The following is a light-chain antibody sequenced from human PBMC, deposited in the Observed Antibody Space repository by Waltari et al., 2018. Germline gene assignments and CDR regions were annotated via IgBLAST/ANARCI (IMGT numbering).Light chain of an antibody. CDR3: CSYTTSSTVL. CDR2: GVS. CDR1: NSDVGGYNY. Sequence: QSAPTQPPSVSGSPGQSVTISCTGTNSDVGGYNYVPWYQQHPGKAPKLMIYGVSNRPSGVSDRFSGSKSGSTASLTISGLQAEDEADYYCCSYTTSSTVLFGGGTRLTVL. V-gene: IGLV2-14*01. J-gene: IGLJ2*01.